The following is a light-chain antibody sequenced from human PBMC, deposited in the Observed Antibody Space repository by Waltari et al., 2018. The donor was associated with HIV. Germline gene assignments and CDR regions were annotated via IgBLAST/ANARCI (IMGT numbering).Light chain of an antibody. J-gene: IGKJ4*01. V-gene: IGKV3-11*01. CDR3: QQRSNWSLT. CDR2: DAS. CDR1: QSVSSN. Sequence: EIVMTQSPATLSVSPGERATLSCRASQSVSSNLAWYQQKPGQAPRLLIYDASNRATGIPARFSGSGSGTDFTLTISSLEPEDFAVYYCQQRSNWSLTFGGGTKVEIK.